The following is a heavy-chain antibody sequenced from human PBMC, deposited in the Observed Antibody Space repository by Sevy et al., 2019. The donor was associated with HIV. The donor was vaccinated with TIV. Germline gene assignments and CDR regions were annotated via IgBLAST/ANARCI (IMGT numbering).Heavy chain of an antibody. CDR3: ASHDWGREDY. Sequence: ETLSLTCVVSGYSISSGYWWDWFRRPPGKGLEWIGAFHYTGTTQYTPSLNRRVTVSADTSKNQFSLRLSSMTAADTAVYYCASHDWGREDYWGQGTLVTVSS. CDR2: FHYTGTT. J-gene: IGHJ4*02. V-gene: IGHV4-38-2*01. CDR1: GYSISSGYW. D-gene: IGHD7-27*01.